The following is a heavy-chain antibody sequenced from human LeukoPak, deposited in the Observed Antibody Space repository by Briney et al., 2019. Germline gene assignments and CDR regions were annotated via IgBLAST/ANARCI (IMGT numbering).Heavy chain of an antibody. Sequence: PGRSLRLSCAAYGFTFSSYGMHWVRQAPGKGLVRVAVMWYDGSNKYYANSVKGRFTISRDNSPNTLYLQMNSLRVEDTAVYYCAKDTGLVGATRYYFDYWGQGTLVTVSS. CDR3: AKDTGLVGATRYYFDY. D-gene: IGHD1-26*01. CDR2: MWYDGSNK. V-gene: IGHV3-33*06. J-gene: IGHJ4*02. CDR1: GFTFSSYG.